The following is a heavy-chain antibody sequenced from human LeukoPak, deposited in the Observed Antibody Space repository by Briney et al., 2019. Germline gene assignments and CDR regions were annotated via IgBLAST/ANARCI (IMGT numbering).Heavy chain of an antibody. CDR1: GFTFSSYG. CDR3: AMGGSPRH. Sequence: PGGSLRLSCAASGFTFSSYGMHWVRQAPGKGLEWVAVISYDGSNKYYADSVKGRFTISRDNSKNTLYLQMNSLRAEDTAVYYCAMGGSPRHWGQRTLLTVSS. V-gene: IGHV3-30*03. CDR2: ISYDGSNK. J-gene: IGHJ1*01. D-gene: IGHD1-26*01.